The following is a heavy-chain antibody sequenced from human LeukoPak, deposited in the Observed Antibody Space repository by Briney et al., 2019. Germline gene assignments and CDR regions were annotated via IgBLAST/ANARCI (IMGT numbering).Heavy chain of an antibody. CDR1: GFTFSSYA. D-gene: IGHD2-2*01. CDR3: AKDGGYCSSTSCYGLGSYYYYYGMDV. Sequence: GGSLRLSGAASGFTFSSYAMGWVHQAPGKGLEWVSAISGSGGSTYYADSVKGRFTISRDNSKNTLYLQMNSLRAEDTAVYYCAKDGGYCSSTSCYGLGSYYYYYGMDVWGQGTTVTVSS. CDR2: ISGSGGST. V-gene: IGHV3-23*01. J-gene: IGHJ6*02.